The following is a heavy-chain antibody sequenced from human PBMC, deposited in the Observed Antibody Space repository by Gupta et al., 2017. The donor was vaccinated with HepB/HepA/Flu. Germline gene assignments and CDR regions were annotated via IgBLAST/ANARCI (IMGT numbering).Heavy chain of an antibody. CDR1: GGSISSGDYY. Sequence: QVQLLESGPGLVKPSQTLSLPCTVSGGSISSGDYYWSWIRQSPGKGLEWIGYIYYSGSTYYNPSLKSRVSISVDTSKTQFSLKLSSLTAADTAVYYCARGDYDFWSDSMPHHYGMDVWGQGTTVTVSS. V-gene: IGHV4-30-4*01. J-gene: IGHJ6*02. CDR2: IYYSGST. CDR3: ARGDYDFWSDSMPHHYGMDV. D-gene: IGHD3-3*01.